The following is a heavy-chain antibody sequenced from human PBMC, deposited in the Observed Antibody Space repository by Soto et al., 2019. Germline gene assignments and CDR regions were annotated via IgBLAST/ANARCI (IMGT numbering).Heavy chain of an antibody. CDR1: GGSISGHY. V-gene: IGHV4-59*11. D-gene: IGHD6-19*01. CDR2: IFYSGNT. CDR3: ARVGSSGWSPDY. J-gene: IGHJ4*02. Sequence: QVQLQESGPGLVKPSETLSLTCTVSGGSISGHYWTWIRQPPGKGLEWIGYIFYSGNTNYNHSLRSRVTISVDTSKNQFSLKLNSVTTADTAMYYCARVGSSGWSPDYWGQGTLVTVAS.